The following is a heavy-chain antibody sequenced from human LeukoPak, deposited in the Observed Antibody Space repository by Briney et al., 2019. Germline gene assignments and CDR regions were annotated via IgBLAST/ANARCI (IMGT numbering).Heavy chain of an antibody. CDR1: GYTFTSYD. V-gene: IGHV1-8*01. CDR2: MNPNSGYT. J-gene: IGHJ4*02. Sequence: ASVKVSCKASGYTFTSYDINWVRQATGQGLEWMGWMNPNSGYTGYAQKFQGRVTMTRNTSITTAYMELSSLTSEDTAVYYCARRGEWFGEFRSWGQGTLVTVSS. CDR3: ARRGEWFGEFRS. D-gene: IGHD3-10*01.